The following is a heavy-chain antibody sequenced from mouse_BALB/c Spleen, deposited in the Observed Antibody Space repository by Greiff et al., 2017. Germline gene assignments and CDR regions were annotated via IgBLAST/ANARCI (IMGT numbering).Heavy chain of an antibody. CDR3: ARSRGSLDSVDAMDY. V-gene: IGHV1-4*01. J-gene: IGHJ4*01. Sequence: VQLQQSGAELARPGASVNMSCKASGYTFTSYTMHWVKQRPGQGLEWIGYINPSSGYTNYNQKFKDKATLTADKSSSTAYMQLSSLTSEDSAVYYCARSRGSLDSVDAMDYWGQGTSVTVSS. CDR2: INPSSGYT. D-gene: IGHD1-2*01. CDR1: GYTFTSYT.